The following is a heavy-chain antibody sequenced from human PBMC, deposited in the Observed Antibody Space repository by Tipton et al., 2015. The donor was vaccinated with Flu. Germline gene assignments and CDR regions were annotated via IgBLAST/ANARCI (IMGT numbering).Heavy chain of an antibody. V-gene: IGHV4-4*07. CDR3: ARFSVRGESDY. Sequence: TLSLTCTVSGGSTNSYYWSWIRQPAGKGLEWIGRIYSSGSTNYNPSLKSRVTMLVDTSKNQFSLKMSSVTAADTAVYYCARFSVRGESDYWGQGTLVTVSS. D-gene: IGHD3-10*01. CDR1: GGSTNSYY. J-gene: IGHJ4*02. CDR2: IYSSGST.